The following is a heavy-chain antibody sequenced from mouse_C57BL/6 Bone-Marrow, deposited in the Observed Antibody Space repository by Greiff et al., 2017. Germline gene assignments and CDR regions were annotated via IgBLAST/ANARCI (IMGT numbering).Heavy chain of an antibody. J-gene: IGHJ2*01. Sequence: QVQLKQSGAELMKPGASVKLSCKATGYTFTGYWIEWVKQRPGHGLEWIGEILPGSGSTNYNEKFKGKATFTADTSSNTAYMRLSSLTTEDSAIYYCARSANYYGSSLVFDYWGQGTTLTVSS. D-gene: IGHD1-1*01. CDR1: GYTFTGYW. CDR3: ARSANYYGSSLVFDY. CDR2: ILPGSGST. V-gene: IGHV1-9*01.